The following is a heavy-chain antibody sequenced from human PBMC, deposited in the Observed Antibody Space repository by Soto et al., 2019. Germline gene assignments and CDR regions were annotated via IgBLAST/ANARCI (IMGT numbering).Heavy chain of an antibody. Sequence: EVQLVESGGGLVKPGGSLRLSCAASGFTFSNAWMNWVRQAPGKGLEWVGRIKTKADGGTTDYAVPVIGRFTISRDDSKNTLYLQMNSLKTEDAAVYYCTTSYYFGSGIFESSDYWGQGTLVTVSS. CDR1: GFTFSNAW. D-gene: IGHD3-10*01. V-gene: IGHV3-15*07. J-gene: IGHJ4*02. CDR2: IKTKADGGTT. CDR3: TTSYYFGSGIFESSDY.